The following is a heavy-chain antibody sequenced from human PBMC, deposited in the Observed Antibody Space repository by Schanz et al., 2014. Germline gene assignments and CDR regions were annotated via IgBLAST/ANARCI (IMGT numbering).Heavy chain of an antibody. CDR2: INSDGTTT. CDR3: AMGGYQLHH. J-gene: IGHJ4*02. CDR1: GFTFSTYC. D-gene: IGHD1-7*01. V-gene: IGHV3-74*02. Sequence: VQLVESGGGVVQPGRSLRLSCAASGFTFSTYCMHWVRQAPGKGLVWVSHINSDGTTTTYADSVKGRFTISRDNAENTLYLQMNSLRVEDTAVYYCAMGGYQLHHWGQGTLVTVSS.